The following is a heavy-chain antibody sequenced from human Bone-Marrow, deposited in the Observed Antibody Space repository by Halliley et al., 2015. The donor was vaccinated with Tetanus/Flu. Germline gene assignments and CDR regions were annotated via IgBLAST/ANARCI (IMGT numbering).Heavy chain of an antibody. CDR1: GFTFSTYS. Sequence: SLRLSCAASGFTFSTYSMHWVRQAPGKGLEWVAFISYDGSNKYNTDSVTGRFTISRDNSQNTLYLQMNSLRAEDTAVYYCARDPPPLYTSSSWDARPPPPYYYYPGMDVWGQGPTVTVSS. J-gene: IGHJ6*02. CDR2: ISYDGSNK. V-gene: IGHV3-30-3*01. CDR3: ARDPPPLYTSSSWDARPPPPYYYYPGMDV. D-gene: IGHD6-6*01.